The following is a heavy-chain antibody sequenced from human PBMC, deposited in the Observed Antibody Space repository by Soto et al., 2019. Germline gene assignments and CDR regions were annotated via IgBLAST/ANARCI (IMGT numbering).Heavy chain of an antibody. CDR2: SIPIFGTA. Sequence: QVQLVQSGAEVKKPGSSVKVSCKASGGTFSSYAISWVRQAPGQGLEWMGGSIPIFGTANYAQKFQGRVTITADESTSTADMGLSSLRSEDTAVYYCARSYYYDSSRPVDYWGQGTLVTVSS. D-gene: IGHD3-22*01. V-gene: IGHV1-69*12. CDR1: GGTFSSYA. J-gene: IGHJ4*02. CDR3: ARSYYYDSSRPVDY.